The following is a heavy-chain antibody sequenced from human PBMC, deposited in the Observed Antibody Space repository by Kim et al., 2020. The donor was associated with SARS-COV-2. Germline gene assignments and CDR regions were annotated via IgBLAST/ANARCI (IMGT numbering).Heavy chain of an antibody. J-gene: IGHJ2*01. CDR2: VYYGGST. V-gene: IGHV4-59*13. Sequence: SETLSLTCTLSGGSMSSGYWSWIRQPPGKGLESIGYVYYGGSTNYNPSLKSRVTMSVDTSKNQFSLELSSVTAADTAVYYCARNDWYFDLWGRGTLVTVS. CDR1: GGSMSSGY. CDR3: ARNDWYFDL.